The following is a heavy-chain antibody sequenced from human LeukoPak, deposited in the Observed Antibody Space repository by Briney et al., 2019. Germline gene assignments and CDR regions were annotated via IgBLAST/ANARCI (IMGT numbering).Heavy chain of an antibody. CDR3: AKSTDWFDP. Sequence: GGSLRLSCAASGFTFSSYGMHWVRQAPGKGLEWVAVISYDGSNKYYADSVKGRFTISRDNSKNTVYLQMNSLRAEDTAVYYCAKSTDWFDPWGQGTLVTVSS. J-gene: IGHJ5*02. V-gene: IGHV3-30*18. D-gene: IGHD2-8*02. CDR2: ISYDGSNK. CDR1: GFTFSSYG.